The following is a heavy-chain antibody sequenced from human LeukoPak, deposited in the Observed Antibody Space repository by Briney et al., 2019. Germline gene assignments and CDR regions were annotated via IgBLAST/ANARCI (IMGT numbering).Heavy chain of an antibody. CDR1: GFTFSSYS. V-gene: IGHV3-21*01. J-gene: IGHJ4*02. D-gene: IGHD4-17*01. CDR3: AKDATTVTTQGDY. Sequence: GGSLRLSCAASGFTFSSYSMHWVRQAPGKGLEWVSSISSSSIYIYYADSVKGRFTISRDNAKNSLYLQMNSLRAEDTAVYYCAKDATTVTTQGDYWGQGTLVAVSS. CDR2: ISSSSIYI.